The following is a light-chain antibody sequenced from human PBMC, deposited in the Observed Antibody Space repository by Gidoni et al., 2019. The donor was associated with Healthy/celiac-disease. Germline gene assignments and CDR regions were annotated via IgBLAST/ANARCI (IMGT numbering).Light chain of an antibody. V-gene: IGLV3-9*01. Sequence: SYELTQPLSVSVALGQTARITWGGNNIGSKTVHWYQQKPGQAPVLVIYRDSNRPSGIPERFSGSNSVNTATLTISRAQAGDEADYYCQVWDSYVVFGGGTKLTVL. CDR1: NIGSKT. CDR2: RDS. CDR3: QVWDSYVV. J-gene: IGLJ2*01.